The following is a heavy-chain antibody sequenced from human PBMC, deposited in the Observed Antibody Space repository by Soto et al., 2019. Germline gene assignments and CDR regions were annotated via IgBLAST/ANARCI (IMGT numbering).Heavy chain of an antibody. V-gene: IGHV3-48*02. CDR1: GFTFSSYS. CDR2: ISSSSSTI. Sequence: EVQLVESGGGLVQPGGSLRLSCAASGFTFSSYSMNWVRQAPGKGLERVSYISSSSSTIYYADPVTGRFTISRDNAKNSLYLQRNSLRDEDTAVYYCARDTSAYYGGNSYYFDYWGQGTLVTVSS. J-gene: IGHJ4*02. D-gene: IGHD4-17*01. CDR3: ARDTSAYYGGNSYYFDY.